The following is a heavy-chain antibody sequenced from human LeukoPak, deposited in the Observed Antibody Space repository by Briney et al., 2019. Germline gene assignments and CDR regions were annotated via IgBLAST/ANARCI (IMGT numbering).Heavy chain of an antibody. CDR2: ISSSSSYI. D-gene: IGHD1/OR15-1a*01. CDR3: ARVQAGINNGLDY. Sequence: RTGGSLRLSCAASGFTFSSYSMNWVRQAPGKGLEWVSSISSSSSYIYYADSVKGRFTISRDNAKISLYLQMNSLSAEDTAVYYCARVQAGINNGLDYWGQGTLVTVSS. J-gene: IGHJ4*02. CDR1: GFTFSSYS. V-gene: IGHV3-21*01.